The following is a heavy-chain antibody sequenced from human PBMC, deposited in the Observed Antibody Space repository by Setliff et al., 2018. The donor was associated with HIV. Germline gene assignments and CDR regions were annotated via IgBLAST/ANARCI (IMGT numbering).Heavy chain of an antibody. CDR3: ARKFYYDSGGFYYENWYFDL. CDR1: GGSISSTNW. CDR2: ISQSGDT. Sequence: SETLSLTCAVSGGSISSTNWWSWVRQPPGKGLQWTGEISQSGDTNYNPSLTSRVTISVDKSKNQFSLKLSSVTAADTAVYYCARKFYYDSGGFYYENWYFDLWGRGTLVTVS. D-gene: IGHD3-22*01. V-gene: IGHV4-4*02. J-gene: IGHJ2*01.